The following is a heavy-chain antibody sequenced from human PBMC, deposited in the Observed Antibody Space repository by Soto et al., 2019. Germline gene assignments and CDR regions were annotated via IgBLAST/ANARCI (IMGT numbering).Heavy chain of an antibody. D-gene: IGHD3-3*02. V-gene: IGHV4-39*01. Sequence: QLQLQESGPGLVRPSETLSLTCTVSGGSISSSSYYWGWIRQPPGKGLEWIGCIYYSGSTYYNPSLKGRVTISVDKSKSQFSLKLSSVTAADTAVYYCASPKIAFYYWFDPWGQGTLVTVSS. CDR1: GGSISSSSYY. CDR3: ASPKIAFYYWFDP. CDR2: IYYSGST. J-gene: IGHJ5*02.